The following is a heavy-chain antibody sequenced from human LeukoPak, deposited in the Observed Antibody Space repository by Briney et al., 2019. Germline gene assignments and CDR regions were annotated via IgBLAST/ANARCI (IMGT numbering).Heavy chain of an antibody. CDR3: ARSYYYGSGTYRPFDC. D-gene: IGHD3-10*01. J-gene: IGHJ4*02. CDR2: IYYGGST. Sequence: PSETLSLTCTVSGVSVSGGSYYWSWIRQPPGKGLECIGYIYYGGSTNYNPSLKSRVTLSIDTSKNQFSLKLTSVTAADTAVFYCARSYYYGSGTYRPFDCWGQGILVTVSS. V-gene: IGHV4-61*01. CDR1: GVSVSGGSYY.